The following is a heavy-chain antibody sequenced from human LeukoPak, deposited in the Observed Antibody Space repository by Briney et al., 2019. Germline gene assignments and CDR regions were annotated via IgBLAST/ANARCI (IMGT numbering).Heavy chain of an antibody. CDR3: AKDEGSQGSSTSCYDY. Sequence: PGGSLRLSCAASGFTFSSYAMSWVRQAPGKGLEWVSAISGSGGSTYYADSVKGRFTISRDNSKNTLYLQMNSLRAEDTAVYYCAKDEGSQGSSTSCYDYWGQGTLVTVSS. V-gene: IGHV3-23*01. J-gene: IGHJ4*02. D-gene: IGHD2-2*01. CDR1: GFTFSSYA. CDR2: ISGSGGST.